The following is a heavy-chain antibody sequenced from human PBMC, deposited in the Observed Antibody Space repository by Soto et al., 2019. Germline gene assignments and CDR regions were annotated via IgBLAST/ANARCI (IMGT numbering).Heavy chain of an antibody. D-gene: IGHD2-21*01. CDR3: ASIPMGQGPSDY. CDR1: GFSFSSNW. V-gene: IGHV3-74*01. Sequence: PGGSLRLSCAASGFSFSSNWMHWVRQAPGKGLVWVARINGDGSTTQYADSVQGRFTISRDNTENTLYLRMNSLRADDTAVYYCASIPMGQGPSDYWGQGALVTVSS. J-gene: IGHJ4*02. CDR2: INGDGSTT.